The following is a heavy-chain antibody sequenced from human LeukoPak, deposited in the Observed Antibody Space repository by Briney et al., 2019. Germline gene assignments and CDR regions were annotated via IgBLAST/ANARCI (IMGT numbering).Heavy chain of an antibody. J-gene: IGHJ4*02. CDR3: TRDRGPMNDFDS. D-gene: IGHD1-1*01. CDR2: ISNHGNDG. CDR1: GFTFSTYA. V-gene: IGHV3-30*01. Sequence: GGSLGLSCAASGFTFSTYAMHWVRQTPGKGLEWVAVISNHGNDGFYADSVKGRFTISRDNSRNTLYLQMDSLRAGDTAVYYCTRDRGPMNDFDSWGQGTLVTVSS.